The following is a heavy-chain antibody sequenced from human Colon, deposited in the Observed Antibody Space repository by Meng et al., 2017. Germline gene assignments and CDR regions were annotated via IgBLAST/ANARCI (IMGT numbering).Heavy chain of an antibody. Sequence: SETLSLTCTVSGGSITSHNWNWIRQSPGKGLEWIGAGSFSGGTNYNPSLKGRVTTSVDTSKNQFSLKLSSVTTADTAVYYCARDGDYASNYFDSWGQGILVNVSS. D-gene: IGHD4-17*01. CDR3: ARDGDYASNYFDS. CDR1: GGSITSHN. V-gene: IGHV4-59*11. J-gene: IGHJ4*02. CDR2: GSFSGGT.